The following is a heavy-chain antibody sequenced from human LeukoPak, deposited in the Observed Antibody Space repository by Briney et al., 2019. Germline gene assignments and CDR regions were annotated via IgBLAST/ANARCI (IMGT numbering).Heavy chain of an antibody. CDR3: VRGASGGHYVIDY. V-gene: IGHV3-74*01. CDR2: ISPDGRST. Sequence: AGGSLGLSCAASGFTYGNYLMHWVRQAPGKGLVWVSRISPDGRSTNYADFVKGRFTVSRDNAMNTVYLQMNSLRTEDTAVYYCVRGASGGHYVIDYWGQGTLVTVSS. D-gene: IGHD1-26*01. CDR1: GFTYGNYL. J-gene: IGHJ4*02.